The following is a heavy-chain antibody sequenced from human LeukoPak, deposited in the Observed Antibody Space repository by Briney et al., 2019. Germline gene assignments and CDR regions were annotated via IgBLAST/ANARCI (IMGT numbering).Heavy chain of an antibody. V-gene: IGHV4-39*07. CDR3: ARVLRGYDFWSGYSYMDV. CDR2: IYYSGSP. CDR1: GGSISSSSYC. D-gene: IGHD3-3*01. Sequence: PSETLSLTCTVSGGSISSSSYCWGWIRQPPGKGLEWIGSIYYSGSPYYNPSLKSRVTISVDTSKNQFSLKLSSVTAADTAVYYCARVLRGYDFWSGYSYMDVWGKGTTVTVSS. J-gene: IGHJ6*03.